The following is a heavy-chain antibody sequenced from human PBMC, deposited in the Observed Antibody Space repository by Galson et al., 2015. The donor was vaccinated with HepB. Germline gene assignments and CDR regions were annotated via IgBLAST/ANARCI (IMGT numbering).Heavy chain of an antibody. Sequence: ETLSLTCSVSGGFISTYYWSWIRQPPGKGLEWIGYIYNSGSTDYNPSLKSRVTISVDTSKNQFSLKLRSVTAADTAVYYCARHFYDSGSTYYYGMDVWGQGATVTVSS. J-gene: IGHJ6*02. D-gene: IGHD3-10*01. CDR3: ARHFYDSGSTYYYGMDV. CDR1: GGFISTYY. CDR2: IYNSGST. V-gene: IGHV4-59*08.